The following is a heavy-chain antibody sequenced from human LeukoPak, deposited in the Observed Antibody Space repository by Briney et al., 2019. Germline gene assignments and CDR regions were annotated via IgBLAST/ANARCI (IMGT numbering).Heavy chain of an antibody. D-gene: IGHD3-16*01. J-gene: IGHJ6*02. Sequence: GGSLRLSCAVYGLTLNNYAMSWVRQAPGKGLEWVSAISKSGDHTYYAASAKGRFTIYRDNPKNTQYLQMNSLRAEDTAVYYCATSWGPDTSAFRWGRDGMDVWGQGTTVIVS. CDR3: ATSWGPDTSAFRWGRDGMDV. CDR1: GLTLNNYA. V-gene: IGHV3-23*01. CDR2: ISKSGDHT.